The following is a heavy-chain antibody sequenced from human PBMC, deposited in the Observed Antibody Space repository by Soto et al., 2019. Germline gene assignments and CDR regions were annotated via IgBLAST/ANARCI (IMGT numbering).Heavy chain of an antibody. CDR1: GYTFTSYY. CDR2: INPSGGST. CDR3: ARDGADYYDSSGEYGMDV. D-gene: IGHD3-22*01. V-gene: IGHV1-46*01. J-gene: IGHJ6*02. Sequence: ASVKVSCKASGYTFTSYYMHWVRQAPGQGLEWMGIINPSGGSTSYAQKFQGRVTMTRDTSTSTVYMELSSLRSEDTAVYYCARDGADYYDSSGEYGMDVWGQGTTVTVSS.